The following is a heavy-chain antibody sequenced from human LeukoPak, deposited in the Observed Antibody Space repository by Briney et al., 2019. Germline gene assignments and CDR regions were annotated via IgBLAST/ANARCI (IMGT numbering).Heavy chain of an antibody. V-gene: IGHV4-34*01. D-gene: IGHD3-3*01. Sequence: PSVTLSLTCAVYGGSFSGYYWSWLRQPPGKGLEWVGEINHSGSTNYNPSLQSRVTISVDKTKNEFSLKLSYVTGADTAVYYCARGRTYYDFWSGFYFDYWGQGTLVTVSS. J-gene: IGHJ4*02. CDR2: INHSGST. CDR1: GGSFSGYY. CDR3: ARGRTYYDFWSGFYFDY.